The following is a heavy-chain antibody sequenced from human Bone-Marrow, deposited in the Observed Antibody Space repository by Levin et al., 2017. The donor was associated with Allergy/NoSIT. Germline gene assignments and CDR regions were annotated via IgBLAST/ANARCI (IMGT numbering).Heavy chain of an antibody. V-gene: IGHV3-23*01. J-gene: IGHJ4*02. CDR2: ISYSGSST. CDR3: AKGYCSSGSCYTSDSYFDY. CDR1: GLTFSSYA. D-gene: IGHD2-2*02. Sequence: AASVKVSCAASGLTFSSYAMSWVRQAPGKGLEWVSAISYSGSSTYYEDSVKGRFTISRDNSKNTLYLQMNSLRVEDTAIYYCAKGYCSSGSCYTSDSYFDYWGQGTLVTVSS.